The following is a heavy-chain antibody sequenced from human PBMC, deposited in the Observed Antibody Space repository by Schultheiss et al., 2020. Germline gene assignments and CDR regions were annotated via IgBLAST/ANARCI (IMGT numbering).Heavy chain of an antibody. CDR2: IYHGGGT. V-gene: IGHV4-4*02. CDR3: ARKRGYSYGFDS. J-gene: IGHJ5*01. D-gene: IGHD5-18*01. CDR1: GDSISNSNW. Sequence: SETLSLTCAVSGDSISNSNWWSWVRQPPGKGLEWIGEIYHGGGTNYNPSLKSRVTISVDKSENQFSLKLNSVTAADTAVYYCARKRGYSYGFDSWGQGALGTVSS.